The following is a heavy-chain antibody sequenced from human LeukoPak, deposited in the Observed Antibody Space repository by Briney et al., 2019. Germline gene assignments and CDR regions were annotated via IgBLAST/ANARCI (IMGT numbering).Heavy chain of an antibody. CDR3: ARGFQWLVTSSGCAFDI. CDR2: INPNSGGT. V-gene: IGHV1-2*02. Sequence: ASVKVSRKASGYTFTGYYMHWVRQAPGQGLEWMGWINPNSGGTNYAQKFQGRVTMTRDTSISTAYMELSRLRSDDTAVYYCARGFQWLVTSSGCAFDIWGQGTMVTVSS. D-gene: IGHD6-19*01. CDR1: GYTFTGYY. J-gene: IGHJ3*02.